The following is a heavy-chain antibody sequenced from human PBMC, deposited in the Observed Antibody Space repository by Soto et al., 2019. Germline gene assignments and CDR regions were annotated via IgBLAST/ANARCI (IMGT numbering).Heavy chain of an antibody. CDR2: ISGSGGSA. CDR3: AQDERVGMIGLGMDV. J-gene: IGHJ6*02. Sequence: EVQLLESGGGLVQPGGSLRLSCAASGFPFNKYVFYWVRQAPGKGLEWVSGISGSGGSAYYADSVKGRFTISRDDSKNTLYLQLTSLRGEDTAVYHCAQDERVGMIGLGMDVWGQGTAVTVSS. CDR1: GFPFNKYV. V-gene: IGHV3-23*01. D-gene: IGHD3-22*01.